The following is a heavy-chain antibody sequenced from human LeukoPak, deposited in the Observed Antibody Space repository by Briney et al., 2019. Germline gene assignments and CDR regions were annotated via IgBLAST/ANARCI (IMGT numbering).Heavy chain of an antibody. V-gene: IGHV3-48*03. J-gene: IGHJ4*02. CDR1: GFTFSSYE. D-gene: IGHD6-13*01. CDR2: ISGSAGTK. CDR3: ARGRYSSSWYSDY. Sequence: GGSLRLSCAASGFTFSSYEMNWVRQAPGKGLEWVSYISGSAGTKYYADSVKGRFTISRDNAKNSLYLQVNSLRAEDTAVYYCARGRYSSSWYSDYWGQGTLVTVSS.